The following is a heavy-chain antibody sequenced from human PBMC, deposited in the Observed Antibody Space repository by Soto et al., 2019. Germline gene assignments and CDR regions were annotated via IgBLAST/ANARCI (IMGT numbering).Heavy chain of an antibody. D-gene: IGHD1-26*01. Sequence: ASVKVSFKTSGYTFINYGITWVRQAPGQGLEWMGWLSAYNGDTSSSEKLQDRFTMTTDTSTNTVYMDLRSLTSDDTAVYYCARWSAIVGGAEALDVWGQGTMVTVSS. J-gene: IGHJ3*01. CDR3: ARWSAIVGGAEALDV. CDR1: GYTFINYG. CDR2: LSAYNGDT. V-gene: IGHV1-18*01.